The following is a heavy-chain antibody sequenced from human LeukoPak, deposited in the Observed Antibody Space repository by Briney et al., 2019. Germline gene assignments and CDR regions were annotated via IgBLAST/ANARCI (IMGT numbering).Heavy chain of an antibody. Sequence: SETLSLTCTVSGGSISSGSYYWSWIRQPPGKGLEWIGEINHSGSTNYNPSLKSRVTISVDTSKNQFSLKLSSVTAADTAVYYCARGRNDFDWLLLGGSAIDYWGQGTLVTVSS. CDR3: ARGRNDFDWLLLGGSAIDY. D-gene: IGHD3-9*01. J-gene: IGHJ4*02. CDR2: INHSGST. CDR1: GGSISSGSYY. V-gene: IGHV4-39*07.